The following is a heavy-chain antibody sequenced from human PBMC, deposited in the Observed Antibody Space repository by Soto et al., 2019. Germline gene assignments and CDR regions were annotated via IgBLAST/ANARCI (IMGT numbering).Heavy chain of an antibody. V-gene: IGHV4-39*02. CDR3: AREYSSSSIGAYYYYYYMDV. Sequence: SETLSLTCTVSGGSISSSSYYWGWIRQPPGKGLEWIGSIYYSGSTYYNPSLKSRVTISVDTSKNQFSLKLSSVTAADTAVYYCAREYSSSSIGAYYYYYYMDVWGKGTTVTVSS. CDR1: GGSISSSSYY. CDR2: IYYSGST. D-gene: IGHD6-6*01. J-gene: IGHJ6*03.